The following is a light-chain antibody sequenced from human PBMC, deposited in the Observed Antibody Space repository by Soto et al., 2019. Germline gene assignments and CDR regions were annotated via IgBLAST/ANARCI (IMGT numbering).Light chain of an antibody. CDR1: QSVSNN. Sequence: ELVMTQSPATLSVSPGERATLSCRASQSVSNNLAWYQQKPGQAPRLLIYGASTRATGIPARFSGSGSGTEFTLTISSLQSEDFAVYYCQQYNNWPPLTFGGGTTVEIK. V-gene: IGKV3-15*01. J-gene: IGKJ4*01. CDR2: GAS. CDR3: QQYNNWPPLT.